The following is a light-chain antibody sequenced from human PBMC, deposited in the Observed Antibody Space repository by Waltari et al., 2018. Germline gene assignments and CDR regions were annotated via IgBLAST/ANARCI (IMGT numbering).Light chain of an antibody. Sequence: ESVLTQSPDTLSLSPGERATLSCRASQTVNSNYLAWYQQKSGQAPRLLIYGASKRVTGIPDRFSGSGSETAFTLTISRPEPEDFAVYYCQLYGTSFLWTFGQGTRVEI. CDR3: QLYGTSFLWT. J-gene: IGKJ1*01. V-gene: IGKV3-20*01. CDR1: QTVNSNY. CDR2: GAS.